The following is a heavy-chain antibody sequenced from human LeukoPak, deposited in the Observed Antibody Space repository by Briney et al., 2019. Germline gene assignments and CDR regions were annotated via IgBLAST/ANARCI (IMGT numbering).Heavy chain of an antibody. V-gene: IGHV3-48*01. CDR1: GYTFSTYS. CDR2: IISSGDTT. D-gene: IGHD7-27*01. J-gene: IGHJ4*02. Sequence: GGSLRLSCSGSGYTFSTYSMNWVRQAPGKGLEWVSYIISSGDTTQYADSVRGRFTISRDNGKNSLSLQMSSLRVEDTAIYYCARDRNWAFEYWGQGILVTVSS. CDR3: ARDRNWAFEY.